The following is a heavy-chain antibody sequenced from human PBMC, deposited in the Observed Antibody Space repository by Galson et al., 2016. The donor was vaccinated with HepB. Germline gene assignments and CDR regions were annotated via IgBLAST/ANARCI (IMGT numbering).Heavy chain of an antibody. D-gene: IGHD6-19*01. CDR2: MNPKRGNT. CDR3: ARDVCSSGVCHLRGYGLDV. J-gene: IGHJ6*02. Sequence: SVKVSCKASGYTFSSYDINWVRLAPGQGLEWVGWMNPKRGNTGYAPKFQGRVTMTRDTSINTAYMELSSLTSEDTAMYYCARDVCSSGVCHLRGYGLDVWGQGTTVIVSS. CDR1: GYTFSSYD. V-gene: IGHV1-8*01.